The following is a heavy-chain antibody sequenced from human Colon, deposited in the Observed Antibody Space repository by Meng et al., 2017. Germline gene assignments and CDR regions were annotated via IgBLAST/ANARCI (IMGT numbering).Heavy chain of an antibody. V-gene: IGHV4-4*07. CDR1: GGSISGYY. Sequence: SETLSLTCTVSGGSISGYYWNWIRQPAGKGLEWIGRIYTSGSTNYNPSLKSRVTVSIDTSKNQFSLKLSSVTAADTALYYCARAGIQSGSYYPLDYWGQGTLVTGS. CDR3: ARAGIQSGSYYPLDY. CDR2: IYTSGST. J-gene: IGHJ4*02. D-gene: IGHD1-26*01.